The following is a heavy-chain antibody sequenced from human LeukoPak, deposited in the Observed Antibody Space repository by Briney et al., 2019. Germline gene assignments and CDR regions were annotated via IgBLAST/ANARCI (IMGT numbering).Heavy chain of an antibody. Sequence: SVKVSCKASGGTFSSYAISWVRQAPGQGLEWMGRIIPILGIANYAQKFQGRVTITADKSTSTACMELSSLRPEDTAVYYCARLSSSSSPLGELDYWGQGTLVTVSS. CDR2: IIPILGIA. CDR1: GGTFSSYA. D-gene: IGHD6-13*01. V-gene: IGHV1-69*04. J-gene: IGHJ4*02. CDR3: ARLSSSSSPLGELDY.